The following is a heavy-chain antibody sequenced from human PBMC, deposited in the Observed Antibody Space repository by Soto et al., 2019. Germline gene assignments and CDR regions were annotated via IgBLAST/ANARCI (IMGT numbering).Heavy chain of an antibody. V-gene: IGHV4-30-2*01. CDR1: GGSISSGGYS. CDR2: IYHSGST. CDR3: ARRRHASTSFDY. D-gene: IGHD2-2*01. Sequence: SETLSLTCAVSGGSISSGGYSWSWIRQPPGKGLAWIGYIYHSGSTYYNPSLKSRVTISVDRSKNQFSLKLSSVTAADTAVYYCARRRHASTSFDYWGQGTLVTVSS. J-gene: IGHJ4*02.